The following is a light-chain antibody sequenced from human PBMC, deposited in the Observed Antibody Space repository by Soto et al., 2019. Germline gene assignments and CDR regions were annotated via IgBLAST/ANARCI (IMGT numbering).Light chain of an antibody. CDR1: QSVGRY. CDR2: DAS. J-gene: IGKJ4*01. V-gene: IGKV3-11*01. Sequence: EIVLTQSPATLSLSPGEGATLSCRASQSVGRYLAWYQQKPGQAPRLLIYDASKRATGIAARFSGSGSGTDFTLTISSLEPEDFAVYYCQQRSDWPSTFGGGNKVQIK. CDR3: QQRSDWPST.